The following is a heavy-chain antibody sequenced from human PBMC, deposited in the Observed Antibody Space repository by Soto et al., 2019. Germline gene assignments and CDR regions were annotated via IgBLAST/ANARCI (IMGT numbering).Heavy chain of an antibody. V-gene: IGHV1-18*01. J-gene: IGHJ4*02. CDR1: GYTFTAYG. Sequence: ASVKVSCKTSGYTFTAYGLAWLRQAPGQRPEWMGWVSTNNADTNYAQKFQGRVTMTTETSTRTTYMELRSLRSDDTAVYYCARELNTDPSAYYSFAYCHQRTLVTAAS. CDR3: ARELNTDPSAYYSFAY. D-gene: IGHD3-22*01. CDR2: VSTNNADT.